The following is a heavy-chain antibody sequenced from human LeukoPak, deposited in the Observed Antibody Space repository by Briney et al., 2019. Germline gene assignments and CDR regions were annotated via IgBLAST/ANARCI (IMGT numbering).Heavy chain of an antibody. J-gene: IGHJ4*02. CDR3: AIEVGIAAAGRDY. CDR1: GFTFSSYA. V-gene: IGHV3-30*14. D-gene: IGHD6-13*01. Sequence: GGSLRLSCAASGFTFSSYAMHWVRQAPGKGLEWVAVISYDGSNKYYADSVKGRFTISRDNSKNTLYLQMNSLRAEDTAVYYCAIEVGIAAAGRDYWGQGTLVTVSS. CDR2: ISYDGSNK.